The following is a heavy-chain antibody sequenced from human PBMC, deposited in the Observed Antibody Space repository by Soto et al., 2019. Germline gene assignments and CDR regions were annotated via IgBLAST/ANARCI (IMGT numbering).Heavy chain of an antibody. CDR1: GFTFSSYG. J-gene: IGHJ4*02. CDR3: ARNPEPVIYDSIFMAEYYFDY. D-gene: IGHD3-22*01. CDR2: ISYDGSNK. V-gene: IGHV3-30*03. Sequence: SLRLSCAASGFTFSSYGMHWVRQAPGKGLEWVAVISYDGSNKYYADSVKDRFTISRDNSKNTLYLQMNSLRAEDTAVYYCARNPEPVIYDSIFMAEYYFDYWGQGTLVTVSS.